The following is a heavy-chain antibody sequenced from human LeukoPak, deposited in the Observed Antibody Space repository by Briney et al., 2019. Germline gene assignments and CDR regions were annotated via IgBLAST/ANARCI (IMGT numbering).Heavy chain of an antibody. CDR2: MKQDGSEI. CDR1: GFTFSNYW. D-gene: IGHD5-18*01. Sequence: GGSLRLSCAAPGFTFSNYWMTWVRQAPGKGLEWVANMKQDGSEIYYVDSVKGRFSISRDNTKSSLYLQMNSLRAEDTAVYYCARESTYNYAYAIDYWGQGTLVTVSS. CDR3: ARESTYNYAYAIDY. J-gene: IGHJ4*02. V-gene: IGHV3-7*01.